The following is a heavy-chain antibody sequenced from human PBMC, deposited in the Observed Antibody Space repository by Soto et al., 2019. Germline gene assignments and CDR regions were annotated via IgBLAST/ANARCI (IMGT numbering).Heavy chain of an antibody. V-gene: IGHV5-10-1*01. CDR1: GHSFTSYW. CDR3: ATRYYYDSSGYSYYYYGMDV. Sequence: GESLKLSCKGSGHSFTSYWISWVRQMPGKGLEWMGRIDPSDSYTNYSPSFQGHVTISADKSISTAYLQWSSLKASDTAMYYCATRYYYDSSGYSYYYYGMDVWGQGTTVTVSS. CDR2: IDPSDSYT. D-gene: IGHD3-22*01. J-gene: IGHJ6*02.